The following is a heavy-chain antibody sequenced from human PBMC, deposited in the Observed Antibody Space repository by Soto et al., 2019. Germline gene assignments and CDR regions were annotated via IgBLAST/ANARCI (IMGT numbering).Heavy chain of an antibody. V-gene: IGHV1-18*04. J-gene: IGHJ2*01. D-gene: IGHD3-9*01. CDR3: ARDVLRYFDWLPSHWYFDL. CDR2: ISAYNGNT. CDR1: GYTFTGSS. Sequence: QVQLVQSGAEVKKPGASVKVSCKASGYTFTGSSISWVRQAPGQGLEWMGWISAYNGNTNYAQKLQGRVTMTTDTSTSTAYMELRSLRSDDTAVYYCARDVLRYFDWLPSHWYFDLWGRGTLVTVSS.